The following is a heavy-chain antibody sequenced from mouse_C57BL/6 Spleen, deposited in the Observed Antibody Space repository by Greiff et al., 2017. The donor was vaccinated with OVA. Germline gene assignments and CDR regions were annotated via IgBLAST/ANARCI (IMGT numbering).Heavy chain of an antibody. CDR3: AREENYYGSSSHWYFDV. Sequence: EVQLQQSGPELVKPGASVKIPCKASGYTFTDYNMDWVKQSHGKSLEWIGDINPNNGGTIYNQKFKGKATLTVDKSSSTAYIELRSLTSEDTAVYYCAREENYYGSSSHWYFDVWGTGTTVTVSS. CDR2: INPNNGGT. V-gene: IGHV1-18*01. D-gene: IGHD1-1*01. CDR1: GYTFTDYN. J-gene: IGHJ1*03.